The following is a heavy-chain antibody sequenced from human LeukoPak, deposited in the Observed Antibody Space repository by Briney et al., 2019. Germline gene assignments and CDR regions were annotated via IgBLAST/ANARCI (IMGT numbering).Heavy chain of an antibody. CDR3: ARDSSNYERWFDP. CDR2: ISSSSSYI. J-gene: IGHJ5*02. D-gene: IGHD4-11*01. Sequence: GGSLRLSCAASGFTFSSYSMNWVRPAPGKGLEWVSSISSSSSYIYYADSVKGRFTISRDNAKNSLYLQMNSLRAEDTAVYYCARDSSNYERWFDPWGQGTLVTVSS. CDR1: GFTFSSYS. V-gene: IGHV3-21*01.